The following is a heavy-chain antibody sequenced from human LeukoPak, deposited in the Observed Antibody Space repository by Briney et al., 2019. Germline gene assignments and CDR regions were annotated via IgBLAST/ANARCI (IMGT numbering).Heavy chain of an antibody. V-gene: IGHV4-34*01. J-gene: IGHJ5*02. CDR1: GGSFSGYY. D-gene: IGHD2-15*01. Sequence: PSETLSLTCAVYGGSFSGYYWSWIRQPPGKGLEWIGEINHSGSTNYNPSLKSRVTISVDTSKNQFSLKLSSVTAADTAVYYCARGASVVVVAATPDWFAPWGQGTLATVSS. CDR2: INHSGST. CDR3: ARGASVVVVAATPDWFAP.